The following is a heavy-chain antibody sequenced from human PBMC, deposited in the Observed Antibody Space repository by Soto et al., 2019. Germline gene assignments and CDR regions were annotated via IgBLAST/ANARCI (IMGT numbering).Heavy chain of an antibody. V-gene: IGHV6-1*01. J-gene: IGHJ4*02. CDR2: TYYRSKWYN. Sequence: LSLTGAISGGSVANNSAACNWIRQSPSRGLEWLGRTYYRSKWYNDYAVSVKSRITINPDTSKNQFSLQLNSVTPEDTAVYYCARVRTTEGPYDYWVQGTLVPVSS. D-gene: IGHD1-7*01. CDR3: ARVRTTEGPYDY. CDR1: GGSVANNSAA.